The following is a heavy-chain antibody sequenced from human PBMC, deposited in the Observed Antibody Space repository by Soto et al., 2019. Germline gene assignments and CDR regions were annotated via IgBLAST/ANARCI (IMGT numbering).Heavy chain of an antibody. J-gene: IGHJ4*02. CDR2: IIPILGIA. D-gene: IGHD3-22*01. Sequence: QVQLVQSGAEVKKPGSSVKVSCKASGGTFSSYTISWVRQDPGQGPEWMGRIIPILGIANYAQKFQGRVTITAAKSTSTAYMELSSLRSEDKAVYYCTYDSRGYYLYYFDYWGQGTLVTVSS. V-gene: IGHV1-69*02. CDR1: GGTFSSYT. CDR3: TYDSRGYYLYYFDY.